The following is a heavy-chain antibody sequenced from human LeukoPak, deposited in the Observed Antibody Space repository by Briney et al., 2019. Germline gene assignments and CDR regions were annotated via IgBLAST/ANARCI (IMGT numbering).Heavy chain of an antibody. CDR1: GFTFSDYY. V-gene: IGHV3-11*06. CDR3: ARNQERDWSPDY. Sequence: PGGSLRLSCAASGFTFSDYYMSWIRQAPGKGLEWVSYISSSSSYTNYADSVKGRFTISRDNAKNSLYLQMNSLRAEDTAVYYCARNQERDWSPDYWGQGTLVTVSS. CDR2: ISSSSSYT. J-gene: IGHJ4*02. D-gene: IGHD3/OR15-3a*01.